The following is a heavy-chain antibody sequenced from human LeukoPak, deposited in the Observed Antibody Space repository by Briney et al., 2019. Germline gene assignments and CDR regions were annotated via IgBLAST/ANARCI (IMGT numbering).Heavy chain of an antibody. CDR3: ARDQMGTTGNFDY. Sequence: SSETLSLTCTVSGGSISSGGYYWSWIRQPPGKGLEWIGYIYHSGSTYYNPSLKSRVTISVDRSKNQFSLKLSSVTAADTAVYYCARDQMGTTGNFDYWGQETLVTVSS. V-gene: IGHV4-30-2*01. J-gene: IGHJ4*02. CDR1: GGSISSGGYY. D-gene: IGHD1-1*01. CDR2: IYHSGST.